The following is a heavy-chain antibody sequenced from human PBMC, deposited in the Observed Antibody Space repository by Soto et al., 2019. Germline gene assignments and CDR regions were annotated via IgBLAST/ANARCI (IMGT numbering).Heavy chain of an antibody. CDR3: ARGLLSNYYDSSGYPPGAFDI. CDR1: GYTFTSYG. D-gene: IGHD3-22*01. CDR2: ISAYNGNT. Sequence: ASVKVSCKASGYTFTSYGISWVRQAPGQGLEWMGWISAYNGNTNYAQKLQGRVTMTTDTSTSTAYMELSSLRSEDTAVYYCARGLLSNYYDSSGYPPGAFDIWGQGTMVTVSS. V-gene: IGHV1-18*01. J-gene: IGHJ3*02.